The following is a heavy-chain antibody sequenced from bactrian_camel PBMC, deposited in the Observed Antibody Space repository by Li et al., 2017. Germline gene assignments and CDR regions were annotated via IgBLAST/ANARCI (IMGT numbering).Heavy chain of an antibody. V-gene: IGHV3S1*01. CDR2: IYPNGGTT. D-gene: IGHD6*01. J-gene: IGHJ4*01. CDR3: AEGRGSRGEHCYSLNY. Sequence: HVQLVESGGGSVQAGGSLRLSCAYSEYTISNNCMAWFRQAPGQEREGVATIYPNGGTTYYAASVEGRFTISRDSAKNTVYLQMNNLQPEDTATYYCAEGRGSRGEHCYSLNYWGQGTQVTVS. CDR1: EYTISNNC.